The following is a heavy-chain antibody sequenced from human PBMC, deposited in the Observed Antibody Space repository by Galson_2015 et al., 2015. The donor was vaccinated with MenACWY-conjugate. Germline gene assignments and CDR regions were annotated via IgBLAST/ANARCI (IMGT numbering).Heavy chain of an antibody. Sequence: ATLSLSCPVSGGSASSGGYYWTWIRPPPGERLEWIGLIYDSGTTKYNPSLKGRVTISLGKSKNQVSLKLSSVTAADTAVYYCAREFSYWGQGTLVAVSS. V-gene: IGHV4-61*08. J-gene: IGHJ4*02. D-gene: IGHD3-3*01. CDR3: AREFSY. CDR2: IYDSGTT. CDR1: GGSASSGGYY.